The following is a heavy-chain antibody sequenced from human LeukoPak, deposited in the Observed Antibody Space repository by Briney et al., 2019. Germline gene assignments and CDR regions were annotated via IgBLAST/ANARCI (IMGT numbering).Heavy chain of an antibody. V-gene: IGHV1-18*01. CDR3: ARGPWDYYDSSGPPVPDY. Sequence: GASVKVSCKASGYTFTSYGISRVRHAPGQGLEWMGWISAYNGNTNYAQKLQGRVTMTTDTSTSTAYMELRSLRSDDTAVYYCARGPWDYYDSSGPPVPDYWGQGTLVTVSS. J-gene: IGHJ4*02. D-gene: IGHD3-22*01. CDR2: ISAYNGNT. CDR1: GYTFTSYG.